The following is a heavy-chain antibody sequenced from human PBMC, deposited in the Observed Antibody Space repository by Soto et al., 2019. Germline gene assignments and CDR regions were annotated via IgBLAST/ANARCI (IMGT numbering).Heavy chain of an antibody. CDR1: GFTFSSFG. V-gene: IGHV3-33*01. D-gene: IGHD3-3*01. J-gene: IGHJ6*02. CDR3: ARDASYYSLWSGYYPSRNGMDV. Sequence: GGSLRLSCAASGFTFSSFGMHWVRQAPGKGLGWVSLIWYDGSKKSYGDSVKGRFTISRDNSRNRVYLQMNSLRADDTAVYYCARDASYYSLWSGYYPSRNGMDVWGQGTTVTVSS. CDR2: IWYDGSKK.